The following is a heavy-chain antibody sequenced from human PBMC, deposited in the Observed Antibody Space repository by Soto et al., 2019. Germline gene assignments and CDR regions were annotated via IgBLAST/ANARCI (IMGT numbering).Heavy chain of an antibody. D-gene: IGHD3-3*01. CDR3: ARDLFWRGYDYYYYMDV. V-gene: IGHV1-18*01. CDR2: ISAYNGNT. Sequence: ASVKVSCKASGYTFTSYGIIWVRKATGQGLERMGWISAYNGNTNYAQKLQGRVTMTTDTSTSTAYMELRSLRSDDTAVYYCARDLFWRGYDYYYYMDVWGKGTTVTVSS. CDR1: GYTFTSYG. J-gene: IGHJ6*03.